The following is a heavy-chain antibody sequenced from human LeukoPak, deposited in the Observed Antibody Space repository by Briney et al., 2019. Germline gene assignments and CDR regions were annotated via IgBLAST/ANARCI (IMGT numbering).Heavy chain of an antibody. Sequence: PSETLSLTCTVSGGTISSYHWSWIRQSAGKGLEWIGRIYTSGSTNYIPSLKSRVTMSVDTSKNQFSLKLSSVTAADTAVYYCARDRPYGDPAPDYWGQGTLVTVSS. V-gene: IGHV4-4*07. J-gene: IGHJ4*02. D-gene: IGHD4-17*01. CDR1: GGTISSYH. CDR2: IYTSGST. CDR3: ARDRPYGDPAPDY.